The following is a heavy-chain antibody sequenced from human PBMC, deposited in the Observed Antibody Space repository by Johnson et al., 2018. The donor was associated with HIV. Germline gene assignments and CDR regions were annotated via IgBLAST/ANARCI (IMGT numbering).Heavy chain of an antibody. Sequence: VQLVESGGGVVQPGGSLRLSCAASGFTFSNYGMHWVRQATGKGLEWVSAIGTAGDTYCPGSVKGRFTISRENAKNSLYLQMNSLRPEDTAVYYCARSPASRVGDSFAFDMWGQGTMVTVSS. CDR3: ARSPASRVGDSFAFDM. D-gene: IGHD2-21*02. J-gene: IGHJ3*02. CDR2: IGTAGDT. CDR1: GFTFSNYG. V-gene: IGHV3-13*01.